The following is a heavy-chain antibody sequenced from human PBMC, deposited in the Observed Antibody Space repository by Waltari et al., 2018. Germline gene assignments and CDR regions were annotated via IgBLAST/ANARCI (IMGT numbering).Heavy chain of an antibody. CDR3: ARDRAQIPYAFDY. CDR2: INTNSGNT. D-gene: IGHD3-16*01. J-gene: IGHJ4*02. Sequence: QVQLVQSGAEVMKPGASVKVSCKTSGYNFPGYGFHWVRQAPGQSLEWMGWINTNSGNTKYSQKFQGRVTITRDTSARTVNMELSSLRSEDTALYYCARDRAQIPYAFDYWGQGTLVTVSS. CDR1: GYNFPGYG. V-gene: IGHV1-3*04.